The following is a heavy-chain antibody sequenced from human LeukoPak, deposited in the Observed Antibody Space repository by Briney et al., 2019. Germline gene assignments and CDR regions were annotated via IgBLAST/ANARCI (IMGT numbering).Heavy chain of an antibody. Sequence: GGSLRLSCAASGFTFSSYAMSWVRQAPGKGLEWVSAISGSGGSTYYADSVKGRFTISRDNSKKTLYLQMNSLRAEDTAVYYCAKEWKDSSGYYYYFDYWGQGTLVTVSS. D-gene: IGHD3-22*01. V-gene: IGHV3-23*01. CDR3: AKEWKDSSGYYYYFDY. J-gene: IGHJ4*02. CDR1: GFTFSSYA. CDR2: ISGSGGST.